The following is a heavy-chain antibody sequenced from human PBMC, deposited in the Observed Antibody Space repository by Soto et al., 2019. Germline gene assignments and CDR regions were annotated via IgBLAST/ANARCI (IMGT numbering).Heavy chain of an antibody. CDR1: GGSISSGGYS. Sequence: QLQLQESGSGLVKPSQTLSLNCAVSGGSISSGGYSWSWLRLPPGKGLEWIGYIYHGESTNYNPSPRIRGTISVARAKNQLPLTLKSVSAADTAVYYSARDSRSTTSGRLDVWGQGSTVTVSS. D-gene: IGHD4-4*01. V-gene: IGHV4-30-2*01. CDR3: ARDSRSTTSGRLDV. J-gene: IGHJ6*02. CDR2: IYHGEST.